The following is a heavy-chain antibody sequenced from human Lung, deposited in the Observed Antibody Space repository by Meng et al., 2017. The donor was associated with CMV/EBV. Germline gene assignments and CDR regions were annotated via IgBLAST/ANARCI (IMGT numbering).Heavy chain of an antibody. Sequence: SETLSLXCAVYGGSFSGYYWSWIRQPPGKGLEWIGEINHSGSTNYNPSLKSRVTISVDTSKNQFSLKLISVTAADTAVYYCARRRIGYCSSTSCLNFDHWGQGXLVTVSS. D-gene: IGHD2-2*01. J-gene: IGHJ4*02. V-gene: IGHV4-34*01. CDR1: GGSFSGYY. CDR2: INHSGST. CDR3: ARRRIGYCSSTSCLNFDH.